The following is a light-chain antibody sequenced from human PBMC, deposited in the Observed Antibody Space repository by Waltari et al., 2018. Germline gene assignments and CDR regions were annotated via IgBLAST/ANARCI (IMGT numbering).Light chain of an antibody. CDR3: HAAADNNWF. J-gene: IGLJ2*01. CDR2: KDT. V-gene: IGLV3-27*01. CDR1: VLAEKY. Sequence: YDLTQPLSVSVSPGRTATITCSGDVLAEKYVRWFQQKPGQAPTLILYKDTERPSGIPERFAGSSSASTVTLTIRGALLEDEADYHCHAAADNNWFFGGGTKLTVL.